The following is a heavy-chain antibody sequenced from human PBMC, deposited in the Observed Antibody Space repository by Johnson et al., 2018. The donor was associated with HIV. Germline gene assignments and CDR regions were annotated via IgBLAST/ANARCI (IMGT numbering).Heavy chain of an antibody. D-gene: IGHD1-7*01. V-gene: IGHV3-23*04. CDR3: AKPVTGTLDAFDI. Sequence: VQLVESGGGLVQPGQSLRLSCAASAFSFSKYAMTWVRQAPGKGLEWVSSITGSGVTPYYTNSVKGRFTISRDNSKNTLYVQMNSLRAEDTAVYYCAKPVTGTLDAFDIWGQGTMVTVSS. J-gene: IGHJ3*02. CDR1: AFSFSKYA. CDR2: ITGSGVTP.